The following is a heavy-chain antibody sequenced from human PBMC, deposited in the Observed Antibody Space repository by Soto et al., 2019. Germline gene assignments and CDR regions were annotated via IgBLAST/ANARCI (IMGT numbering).Heavy chain of an antibody. Sequence: VRLSCAASGFTFSDHWMHWVRQAPGEGLVCVARVNGDGSATSYADSVKGRFTISRDNAKNTLYLEMHSLRVDDTAVYYCARGWLEWLSRQPPSGYWGQGTLGTVS. CDR3: ARGWLEWLSRQPPSGY. D-gene: IGHD3-3*01. CDR1: GFTFSDHW. V-gene: IGHV3-74*01. CDR2: VNGDGSAT. J-gene: IGHJ1*01.